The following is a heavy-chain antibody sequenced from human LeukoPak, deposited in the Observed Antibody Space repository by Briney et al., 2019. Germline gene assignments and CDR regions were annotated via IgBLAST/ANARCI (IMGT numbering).Heavy chain of an antibody. CDR1: GFTFSSYG. CDR2: ISYDGSNK. CDR3: AVIAAAGPFDY. Sequence: GGSLRLSCAASGFTFSSYGMHWVRQAPGKGLEWVAVISYDGSNKYYADSVKGRFTISRDNSKNTLYLQMNSLRAEDTAVYYCAVIAAAGPFDYWGQGTLVTVSS. J-gene: IGHJ4*02. D-gene: IGHD6-13*01. V-gene: IGHV3-30*03.